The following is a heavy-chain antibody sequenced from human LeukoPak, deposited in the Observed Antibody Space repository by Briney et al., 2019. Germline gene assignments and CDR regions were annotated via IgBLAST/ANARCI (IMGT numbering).Heavy chain of an antibody. CDR2: VSADNTKT. CDR3: ARDGCSGDSCFFDY. CDR1: GYTFTSYG. D-gene: IGHD2-15*01. J-gene: IGHJ4*02. V-gene: IGHV1-18*01. Sequence: GASVKVSCKASGYTFTSYGISWVRQAPGQGLEWMGWVSADNTKTNYVWRFQGRVTMTTDTSTNTAYMELRNLRSDDTAVYYCARDGCSGDSCFFDYWGQGTPVTVSS.